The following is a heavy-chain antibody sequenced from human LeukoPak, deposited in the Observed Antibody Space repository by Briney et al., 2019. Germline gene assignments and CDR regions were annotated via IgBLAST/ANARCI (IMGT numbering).Heavy chain of an antibody. CDR2: ISTFNGNT. CDR1: GYTFTSYG. CDR3: ARPAYCGGDCFTSKNWYFDL. V-gene: IGHV1-18*01. Sequence: ASVCLSCKASGYTFTSYGISWVRQAPGQGLEWMGWISTFNGNTNYAQKFQGRVTMTTDTSTSTAYMDLRSLRSDDTAVYYCARPAYCGGDCFTSKNWYFDLWGRGTLVRVSS. J-gene: IGHJ2*01. D-gene: IGHD2-21*02.